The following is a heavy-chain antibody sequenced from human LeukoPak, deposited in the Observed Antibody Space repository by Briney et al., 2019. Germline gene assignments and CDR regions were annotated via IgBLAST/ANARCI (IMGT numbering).Heavy chain of an antibody. V-gene: IGHV4-31*03. J-gene: IGHJ4*02. D-gene: IGHD6-19*01. CDR2: IYYSGTT. CDR3: AREEEGIAVAGTGRALDY. CDR1: GGSISSGGYY. Sequence: SQTLSLTCTVSGGSISSGGYYWSWIRQHPGTGLEWIAHIYYSGTTDYNPSLKSRVSISIDTSKNQFSLKLSSVTAADTAVYYCAREEEGIAVAGTGRALDYWGQGTLVTVSS.